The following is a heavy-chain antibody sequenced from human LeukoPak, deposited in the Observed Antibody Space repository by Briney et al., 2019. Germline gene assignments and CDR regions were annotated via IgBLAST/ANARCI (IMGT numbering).Heavy chain of an antibody. D-gene: IGHD6-19*01. J-gene: IGHJ4*02. Sequence: SETLSLTCAVSGGSISSSNWWSWVRQTPGKGLEWIGEIYHSGSTNHNPSLKSRVTISVDTSKNQFSLKLSSVTAADTAVYYCARQGQWLDPFDYWGQGTLVIVSS. V-gene: IGHV4-4*02. CDR2: IYHSGST. CDR1: GGSISSSNW. CDR3: ARQGQWLDPFDY.